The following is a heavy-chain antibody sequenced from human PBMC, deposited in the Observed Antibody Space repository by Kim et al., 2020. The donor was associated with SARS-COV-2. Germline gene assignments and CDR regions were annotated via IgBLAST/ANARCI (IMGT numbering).Heavy chain of an antibody. V-gene: IGHV4-59*08. CDR3: ARHYYDSSAIQSGDAFDI. Sequence: SETLSLTCTVSGGSISSYYWSWIRQPPGKGLEWIGYIYYSGSTNYNPSLKSRVTISVDTSKNQFSLKLSSVTAADTAVYYCARHYYDSSAIQSGDAFDIWGQGTMVTVSS. D-gene: IGHD3-22*01. CDR1: GGSISSYY. CDR2: IYYSGST. J-gene: IGHJ3*02.